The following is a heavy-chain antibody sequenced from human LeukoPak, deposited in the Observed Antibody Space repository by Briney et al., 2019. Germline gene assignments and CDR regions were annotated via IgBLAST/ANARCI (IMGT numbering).Heavy chain of an antibody. CDR2: VYYTGSS. Sequence: PEALSLTCTVPGGSISRSRHYWGWIRHPPGKGLGWFGIVYYTGSSYYTPSVKSRVTISIDTSKKHLSLKLTCVTAADTAVYYCARRAFDEGSFDLWGRRTLVAASS. V-gene: IGHV4-39*07. J-gene: IGHJ2*01. CDR1: GGSISRSRHY. CDR3: ARRAFDEGSFDL.